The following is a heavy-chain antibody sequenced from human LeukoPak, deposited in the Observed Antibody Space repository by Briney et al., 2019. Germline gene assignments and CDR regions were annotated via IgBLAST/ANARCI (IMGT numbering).Heavy chain of an antibody. Sequence: GGSLRLSCAASGFTFNDYAMYWVRQAPGKGLEWVSGISWNGGSIGYADSVKGRFTISRDNAKNSLYLQMNSLRAEDTAVYYCAKGGVILAPGIYWYMDVWGRGTTVTVSS. CDR1: GFTFNDYA. D-gene: IGHD3-16*02. CDR2: ISWNGGSI. V-gene: IGHV3-9*01. CDR3: AKGGVILAPGIYWYMDV. J-gene: IGHJ6*03.